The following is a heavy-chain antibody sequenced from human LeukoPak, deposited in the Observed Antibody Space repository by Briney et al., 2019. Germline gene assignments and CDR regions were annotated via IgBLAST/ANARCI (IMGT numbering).Heavy chain of an antibody. J-gene: IGHJ6*02. CDR3: ARDQDHGRDGMDV. CDR2: ISYDGSNK. Sequence: PGGSLRLSCAASGFTFSSYGMHWVRQAPGKGLEWVAVISYDGSNKYYADSVKGRFTISRDNSKNTLYLQMNNLRVEDTAVYYCARDQDHGRDGMDVWGQGTTVTVSS. D-gene: IGHD4-17*01. V-gene: IGHV3-30*03. CDR1: GFTFSSYG.